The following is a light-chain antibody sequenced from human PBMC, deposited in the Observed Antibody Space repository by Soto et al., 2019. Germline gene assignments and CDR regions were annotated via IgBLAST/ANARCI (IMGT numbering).Light chain of an antibody. V-gene: IGLV2-11*01. CDR1: NSDVGAYKF. Sequence: QSVLTQPRSVSGSPGQSVTISCTRSNSDVGAYKFVSWLQHNPGEAPKVMIYDVTQRPSGVPDRFSGTKSGNTASLTISGLQAEDEADYYCCSYAGSYTWVFGSGTKVTLL. CDR2: DVT. J-gene: IGLJ1*01. CDR3: CSYAGSYTWV.